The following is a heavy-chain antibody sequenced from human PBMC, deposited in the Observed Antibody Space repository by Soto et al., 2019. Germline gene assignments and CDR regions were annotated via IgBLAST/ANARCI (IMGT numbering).Heavy chain of an antibody. Sequence: EVQLVESGGGLVQPGGSLSLSCAVSGLTFSSHYMTWVRQAPGKGLEWVASIKPDGSESYYVDSVEGRFTLSRDNAKNSLYLEMNSLRADDTAVYYCATDSNWLNFWGQGTLVTVS. J-gene: IGHJ4*02. CDR3: ATDSNWLNF. D-gene: IGHD4-4*01. CDR2: IKPDGSES. CDR1: GLTFSSHY. V-gene: IGHV3-7*01.